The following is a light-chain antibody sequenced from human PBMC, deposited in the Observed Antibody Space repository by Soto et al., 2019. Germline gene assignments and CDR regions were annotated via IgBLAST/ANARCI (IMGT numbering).Light chain of an antibody. CDR3: QQVNVYPST. CDR2: DAS. Sequence: IELTQSTSSLSASVGDRVTITCRASQGISSYLGWYQQKPGKAPNLLIYDASTLHSGVPSRFSGGGSGTDFTLTISSLQPEDFATYYCQQVNVYPSTFGGGTKVAIK. V-gene: IGKV1-9*01. CDR1: QGISSY. J-gene: IGKJ4*01.